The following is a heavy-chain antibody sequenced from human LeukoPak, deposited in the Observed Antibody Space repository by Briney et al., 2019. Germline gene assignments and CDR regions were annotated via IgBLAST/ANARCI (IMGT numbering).Heavy chain of an antibody. Sequence: GGSLRLSCAASGFTFSSYGMHWVRQAPGKGLEWVAVISYDGSNKYYADSVKGRFTISRDNAKNSLYLQMNSLRAEDTAVYYCARVYIAEDYWGQGTLVTVSS. CDR1: GFTFSSYG. CDR2: ISYDGSNK. J-gene: IGHJ4*02. V-gene: IGHV3-30*03. CDR3: ARVYIAEDY. D-gene: IGHD2-15*01.